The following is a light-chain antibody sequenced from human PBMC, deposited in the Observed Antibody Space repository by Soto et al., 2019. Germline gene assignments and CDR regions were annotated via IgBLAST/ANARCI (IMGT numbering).Light chain of an antibody. CDR1: QSISSY. CDR2: AAS. CDR3: QQSYSTPTSIT. Sequence: DIQMTQSPSSLSASVGDRVTITCRASQSISSYLNWYQQKPGNAPKLLIYAASSLQSGVPSRFSGSGSGTDFTLTISSLQPEDFATYYCQQSYSTPTSITFGQGTRLEIK. J-gene: IGKJ5*01. V-gene: IGKV1-39*01.